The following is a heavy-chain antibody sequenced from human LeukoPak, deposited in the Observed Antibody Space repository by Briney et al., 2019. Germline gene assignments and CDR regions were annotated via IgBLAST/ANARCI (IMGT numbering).Heavy chain of an antibody. D-gene: IGHD6-13*01. Sequence: PGGSLRLSCAASGFTFSAYWMSWVRQAPGKGLNWVANIKQDGSEKYYVDSVKGRFTISRDNAKNSLYLQMNSLRVEDTAVYYCARDSRGSSWFFDYWGQGALVTVSS. CDR1: GFTFSAYW. CDR2: IKQDGSEK. CDR3: ARDSRGSSWFFDY. J-gene: IGHJ4*02. V-gene: IGHV3-7*01.